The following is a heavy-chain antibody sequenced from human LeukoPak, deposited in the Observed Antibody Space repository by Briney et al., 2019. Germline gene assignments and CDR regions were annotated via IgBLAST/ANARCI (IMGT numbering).Heavy chain of an antibody. V-gene: IGHV4-59*08. CDR2: IYYSGST. J-gene: IGHJ4*02. Sequence: PSETLSLTCTVSGGSISSYYWSWIRQPPGKGLEWIGYIYYSGSTNYNPSLKSRVTISVDTSKNQFSLKLSSVTAADTAVYYCARHRTGTGAFDYWGQGTLVTVSP. CDR1: GGSISSYY. CDR3: ARHRTGTGAFDY. D-gene: IGHD1-1*01.